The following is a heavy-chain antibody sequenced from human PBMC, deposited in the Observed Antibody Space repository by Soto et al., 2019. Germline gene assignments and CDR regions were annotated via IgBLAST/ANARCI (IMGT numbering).Heavy chain of an antibody. Sequence: QVQLQESGPGLVKPSETLSLTCTVSGASISNYFWTWIRQPAGKGLEWIGRINPSGITNYNPSLKSRVTMSVDTSKNQCSLKLTSVTAADTAVYYCARESVGERPLDYWGQGTLVTVSS. CDR2: INPSGIT. D-gene: IGHD3-16*01. CDR3: ARESVGERPLDY. J-gene: IGHJ4*02. V-gene: IGHV4-4*07. CDR1: GASISNYF.